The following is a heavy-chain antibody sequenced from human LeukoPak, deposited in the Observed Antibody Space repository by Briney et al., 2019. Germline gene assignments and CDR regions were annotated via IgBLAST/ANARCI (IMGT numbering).Heavy chain of an antibody. CDR2: ISAYNGNT. V-gene: IGHV1-18*01. Sequence: ASVKVSCKASGYTFTSYGISWVRQAPGQGLEWMGWISAYNGNTNYAQKLQGRVTMTTDTSTSTAYMELRSLRSDDTAVYYCARDFGYCSSTSCRYYYYYGMGVWGQGTTVTVSS. D-gene: IGHD2-2*03. CDR3: ARDFGYCSSTSCRYYYYYGMGV. CDR1: GYTFTSYG. J-gene: IGHJ6*02.